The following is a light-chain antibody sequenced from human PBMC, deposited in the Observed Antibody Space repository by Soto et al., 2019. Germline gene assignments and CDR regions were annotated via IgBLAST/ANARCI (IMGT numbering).Light chain of an antibody. J-gene: IGLJ3*02. CDR2: EGS. CDR1: TYDVGSYNL. Sequence: QSALTQPASVSGSPGQSITISCTGTTYDVGSYNLVSWYQQHPGEAPKLLIYEGSKRPSGVSNRFSGTKYNFAASLTISVLQIEDEATYYCLAYAGRSSWVFGGGTKVTVL. CDR3: LAYAGRSSWV. V-gene: IGLV2-23*01.